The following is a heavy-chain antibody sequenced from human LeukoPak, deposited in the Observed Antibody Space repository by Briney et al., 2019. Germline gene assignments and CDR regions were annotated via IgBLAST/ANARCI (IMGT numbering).Heavy chain of an antibody. Sequence: PGGSLRLSCAASGFTFSSYWMSWVRQAPGKGLECIARIKSKSDGGTIDYAASVNGRFTISRDDSTNTLYLQMNCLKSEDTAVYYCTTLTIVVAGNWGQGTLVTVSS. CDR3: TTLTIVVAGN. CDR2: IKSKSDGGTI. D-gene: IGHD6-19*01. CDR1: GFTFSSYW. J-gene: IGHJ4*02. V-gene: IGHV3-15*01.